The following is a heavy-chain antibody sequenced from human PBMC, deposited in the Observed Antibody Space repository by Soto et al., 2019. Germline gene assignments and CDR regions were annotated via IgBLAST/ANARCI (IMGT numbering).Heavy chain of an antibody. CDR1: GFTFRSYP. Sequence: GGSLRLSCAASGFTFRSYPMSWVRQAPGKGLEWVSAISGTGDSTYYAESVKGRFIISRDNSKNTLFLQMNSLRVEDTAVYYCAKDPYASAGATGPYAMDAWGQGTTVTVSS. CDR2: ISGTGDST. V-gene: IGHV3-23*01. CDR3: AKDPYASAGATGPYAMDA. J-gene: IGHJ6*02. D-gene: IGHD6-13*01.